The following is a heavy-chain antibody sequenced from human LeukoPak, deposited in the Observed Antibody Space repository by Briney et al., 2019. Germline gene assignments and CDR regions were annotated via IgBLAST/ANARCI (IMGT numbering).Heavy chain of an antibody. J-gene: IGHJ4*02. Sequence: SCSYIYYADSVNGRFTISRDNANNSLYLQMNSLRAEDTAVYYCARVFHYYGSGSYYNVPDYWGQGTLVTVSS. CDR3: ARVFHYYGSGSYYNVPDY. CDR2: SCSYI. D-gene: IGHD3-10*01. V-gene: IGHV3-21*01.